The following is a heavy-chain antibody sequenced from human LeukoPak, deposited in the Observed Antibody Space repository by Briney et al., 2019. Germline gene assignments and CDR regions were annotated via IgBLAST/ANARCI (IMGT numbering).Heavy chain of an antibody. CDR3: ARDTYISGWYLRYGMDV. D-gene: IGHD6-19*01. CDR1: GFTFRRSY. CDR2: IYAGGRV. V-gene: IGHV3-66*01. Sequence: GGSLRLSCATSGFTFRRSYMTWVRQAPGKGLEWVSLIYAGGRVFYGDSVKGRFTISRDNLGNSVYLHMNSLRAEDTAVYYCARDTYISGWYLRYGMDVWGQGTTVTVSS. J-gene: IGHJ6*02.